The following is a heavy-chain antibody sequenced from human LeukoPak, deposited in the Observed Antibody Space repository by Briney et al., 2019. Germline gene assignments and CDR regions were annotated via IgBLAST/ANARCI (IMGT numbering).Heavy chain of an antibody. CDR2: ISSSSSTI. CDR1: GFTFSSYS. D-gene: IGHD6-13*01. J-gene: IGHJ4*02. Sequence: GGSLRLSCAASGFTFSSYSMNWVRQAPGKGLEWVSYISSSSSTIYYADSVKGRFTISRDKAKNSLYLQMNSLRAEDTAVYYCARHRGYSSSWFDYWGQGTLVTVSS. CDR3: ARHRGYSSSWFDY. V-gene: IGHV3-48*01.